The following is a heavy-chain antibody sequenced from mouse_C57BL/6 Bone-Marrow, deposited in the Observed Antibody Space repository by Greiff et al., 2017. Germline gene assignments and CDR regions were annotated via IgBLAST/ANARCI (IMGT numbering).Heavy chain of an antibody. CDR1: GYTFTSYW. V-gene: IGHV1-50*01. D-gene: IGHD2-2*01. CDR3: AKEGYDSGFDY. J-gene: IGHJ2*01. Sequence: QVQLKQSGAELVKPGASVKLSCKASGYTFTSYWMQWVKQRPGQGLEWIGEIDPSDSYTNYNQKFKGKATLTVDTSSSTAYMQLSSLTSEDAAVYYCAKEGYDSGFDYWGQGTTLTVTS. CDR2: IDPSDSYT.